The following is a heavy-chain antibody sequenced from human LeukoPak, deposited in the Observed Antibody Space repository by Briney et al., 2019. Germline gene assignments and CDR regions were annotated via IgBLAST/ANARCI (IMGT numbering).Heavy chain of an antibody. V-gene: IGHV4-38-2*02. Sequence: PSETLSLTCTVSGYSISSGYYWGWIRQPPGKGLEWIGSIYHSGSTYYNPSLKSRVTISADTSKNQLSLKLSSVTAADTAVYYCARPYYYDSRIDPWGQGILVTVSS. CDR3: ARPYYYDSRIDP. CDR2: IYHSGST. CDR1: GYSISSGYY. J-gene: IGHJ5*02. D-gene: IGHD3-22*01.